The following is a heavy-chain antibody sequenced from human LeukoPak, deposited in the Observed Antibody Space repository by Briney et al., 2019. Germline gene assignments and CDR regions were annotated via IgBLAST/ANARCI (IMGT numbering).Heavy chain of an antibody. J-gene: IGHJ5*02. V-gene: IGHV1-46*01. CDR2: INPSGGST. D-gene: IGHD2-15*01. CDR3: ARGGFCSGGSCYIIDP. Sequence: GASVKVSCKASGYTFTSYYMHWVRQAPGQGLEWMGIINPSGGSTSYAQKFQGRVTMTRDTSTSTVYMELSSLRSEGTAVYYCARGGFCSGGSCYIIDPWGQGTLVTVSS. CDR1: GYTFTSYY.